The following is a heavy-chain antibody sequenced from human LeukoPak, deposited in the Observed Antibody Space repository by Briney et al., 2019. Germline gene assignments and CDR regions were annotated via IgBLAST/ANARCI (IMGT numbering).Heavy chain of an antibody. Sequence: PSETLSLTCAVYGGSFSSYYWSWIRQPPGKGLEWIWEINHSGSTNYNPSLKSRVTISVDTSKNQFSLKLSSVTAADTAVYYCARVSVTKGNYYGMDVWGQGTTVTVSS. CDR2: INHSGST. D-gene: IGHD4-11*01. CDR3: ARVSVTKGNYYGMDV. V-gene: IGHV4-34*01. J-gene: IGHJ6*02. CDR1: GGSFSSYY.